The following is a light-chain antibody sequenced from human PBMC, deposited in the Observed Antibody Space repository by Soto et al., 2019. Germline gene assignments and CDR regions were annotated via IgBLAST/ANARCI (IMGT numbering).Light chain of an antibody. V-gene: IGKV2-28*01. CDR3: MQALQTPYT. CDR1: QRLLHSNGSTF. J-gene: IGKJ2*01. CDR2: LGS. Sequence: EIVMTQSPPSLTVTPGEPASISCRSSQRLLHSNGSTFLDWYLQKPGQSPQLLIYLGSNRAFGVPDRVSGSEAGTDFTLKISRVEAEDVGVYYCMQALQTPYTFGQGTKLEIK.